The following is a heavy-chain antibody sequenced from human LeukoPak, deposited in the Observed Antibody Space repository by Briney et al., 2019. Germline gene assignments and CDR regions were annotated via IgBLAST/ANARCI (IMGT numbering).Heavy chain of an antibody. V-gene: IGHV4-34*01. CDR3: AREDRFCSSTSCPIDY. Sequence: SETLSLTCAVYGGSFSGYYWSWIRQPPGKGLEWIGEINHSGSTNYNPSLKSRVTISEDTSKNQFSLKLSSVTAADTAVYYCAREDRFCSSTSCPIDYWGQGTLVTVSS. D-gene: IGHD2-2*01. CDR1: GGSFSGYY. J-gene: IGHJ4*02. CDR2: INHSGST.